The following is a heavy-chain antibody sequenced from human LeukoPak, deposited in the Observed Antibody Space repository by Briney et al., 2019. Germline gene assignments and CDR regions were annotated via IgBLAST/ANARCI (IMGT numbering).Heavy chain of an antibody. CDR2: IYSGGST. CDR1: GFTVSSNY. V-gene: IGHV3-53*01. D-gene: IGHD6-13*01. CDR3: ARTGMDYYYMDV. Sequence: GGSLRLSCAASGFTVSSNYMSWVRQAPGKGLEWVSVIYSGGSTYYADSVKGRFTISRDNSKNTLYLQMNSLRAEDTAVYYCARTGMDYYYMDVWGKGTTVTVSS. J-gene: IGHJ6*03.